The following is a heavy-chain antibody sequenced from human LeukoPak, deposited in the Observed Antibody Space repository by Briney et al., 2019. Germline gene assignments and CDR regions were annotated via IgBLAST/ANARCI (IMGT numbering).Heavy chain of an antibody. Sequence: WETLSLTCAVYGGSFSGYYWSWIRQPPGKGLEWIGEINHSGSTNYNPSLKSRVTIAVDTSKNQFSLKLSSVTAADTAVYYCARYIVVVPAAIRGCWFDPWGQGTLVTVSS. CDR3: ARYIVVVPAAIRGCWFDP. CDR2: INHSGST. D-gene: IGHD2-2*01. CDR1: GGSFSGYY. J-gene: IGHJ5*02. V-gene: IGHV4-34*01.